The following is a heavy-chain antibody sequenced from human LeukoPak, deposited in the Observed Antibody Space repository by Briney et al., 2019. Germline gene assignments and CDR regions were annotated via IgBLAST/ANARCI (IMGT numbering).Heavy chain of an antibody. CDR2: IYYSGST. J-gene: IGHJ4*02. V-gene: IGHV4-59*01. CDR1: GGSFSGYY. CDR3: ARENGYRYDY. Sequence: SETLSLTYAVYGGSFSGYYWTWIRQPPGKGLEWIGSIYYSGSTNYNPSLKSRVTISVDTSKNQFSLKLSSVTAADTALYYCARENGYRYDYWGQGTLVTVSS. D-gene: IGHD5-18*01.